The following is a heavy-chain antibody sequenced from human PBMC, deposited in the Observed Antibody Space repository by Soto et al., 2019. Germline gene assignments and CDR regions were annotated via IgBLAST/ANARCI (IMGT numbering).Heavy chain of an antibody. D-gene: IGHD6-13*01. Sequence: PGGSLRLSCAASRFSFSSYSMNWVRQAPGKGLEWVSSISYSSSYIYYADSVKGRFTISRDNAKNSLYLQMNSLRAEDTGVYYCARVGSSSHYYYMDVWGIGTTVTVSS. V-gene: IGHV3-21*01. CDR3: ARVGSSSHYYYMDV. J-gene: IGHJ6*03. CDR1: RFSFSSYS. CDR2: ISYSSSYI.